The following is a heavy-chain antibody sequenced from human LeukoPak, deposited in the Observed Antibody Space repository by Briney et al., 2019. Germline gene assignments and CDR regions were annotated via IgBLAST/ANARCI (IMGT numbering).Heavy chain of an antibody. V-gene: IGHV3-64D*06. Sequence: PGVSLRLPCSASGFTFSSYAMRWVRQAPGKGLEYVSAISSTGGSTYYAASVKGRFTISRDNSKNTLYLQMSSLRAEATVVYYCGKGVVVVIAAGGVDYWGQGTLVTVSS. J-gene: IGHJ4*02. CDR1: GFTFSSYA. CDR2: ISSTGGST. CDR3: GKGVVVVIAAGGVDY. D-gene: IGHD3-22*01.